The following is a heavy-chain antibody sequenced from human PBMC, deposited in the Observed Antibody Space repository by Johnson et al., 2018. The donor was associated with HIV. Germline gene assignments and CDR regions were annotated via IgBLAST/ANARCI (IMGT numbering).Heavy chain of an antibody. V-gene: IGHV3-30*03. CDR3: ARDFGLFLGKDDAFDI. CDR2: ISFDGNLK. D-gene: IGHD7-27*01. J-gene: IGHJ3*02. CDR1: GLSFSNFG. Sequence: QVQLVESGGGVVQPGKSLRLSCVASGLSFSNFGIHWVRQAPGKGPEWVAVISFDGNLKKYADSVKGRFTISRDNSKNTMFLQMNSLRLEDTAVYYCARDFGLFLGKDDAFDIWGQGTMVTVSS.